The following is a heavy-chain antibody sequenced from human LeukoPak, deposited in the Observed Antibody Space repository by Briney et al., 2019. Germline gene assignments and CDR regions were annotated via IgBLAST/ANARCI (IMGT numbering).Heavy chain of an antibody. D-gene: IGHD6-13*01. J-gene: IGHJ3*02. CDR2: IKQDGSEK. V-gene: IGHV3-7*01. CDR3: ARAKVDSSSPAFDI. Sequence: GGSLRLSCAASGFTFSSYWMSWVRQAPGKGLEWVANIKQDGSEKYYVDSVKGRFTISRDNAKNSLYLQMNSLRAGDTAVYYCARAKVDSSSPAFDIWGQGTMVTVSS. CDR1: GFTFSSYW.